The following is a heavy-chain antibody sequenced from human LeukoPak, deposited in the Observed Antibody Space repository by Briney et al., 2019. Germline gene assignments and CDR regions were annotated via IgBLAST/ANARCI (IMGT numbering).Heavy chain of an antibody. V-gene: IGHV1-2*02. CDR2: INPNSGGT. CDR1: GYTFTGYY. CDR3: ASQNYSSPYYYYYYMDV. Sequence: GASVKVSCKASGYTFTGYYMHWVRQAPGQGLEWMGWINPNSGGTNYAQKFQGRVTMTRDTSISTAYMELSRLRSDDTAVYYCASQNYSSPYYYYYYMDVWGKGTTVTISS. D-gene: IGHD6-13*01. J-gene: IGHJ6*03.